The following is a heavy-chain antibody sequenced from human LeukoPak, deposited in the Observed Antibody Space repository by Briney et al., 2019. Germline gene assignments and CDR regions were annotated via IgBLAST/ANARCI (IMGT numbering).Heavy chain of an antibody. CDR1: GVALRSYY. CDR2: IYYSGST. Sequence: SQTLSLSSAVSGVALRSYYCSSVRDPPGKGREWSGDIYYSGSTNSNPSLNSRVNISVDTSKNQFSLKLSSVTAADTAVYYCAKHHCSSTSCYANYYYMDVWGKGTTVTVSS. V-gene: IGHV4-59*08. D-gene: IGHD2-2*01. CDR3: AKHHCSSTSCYANYYYMDV. J-gene: IGHJ6*03.